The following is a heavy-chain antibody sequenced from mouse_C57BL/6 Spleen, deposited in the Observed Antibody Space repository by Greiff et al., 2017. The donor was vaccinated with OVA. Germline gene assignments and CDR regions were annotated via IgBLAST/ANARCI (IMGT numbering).Heavy chain of an antibody. D-gene: IGHD2-4*01. Sequence: EVMLVESGGGLVKPGGSLKLSCAASGFTFSSYGMSWVRQTPDTRLEWVATISSGGSYTYYPDTVKGRFPISRDNAKNTLSLQMSSLKSEDTAMYYCERQRDYGNAMDYWGQGTSVTVSS. CDR3: ERQRDYGNAMDY. J-gene: IGHJ4*01. CDR1: GFTFSSYG. CDR2: ISSGGSYT. V-gene: IGHV5-6*03.